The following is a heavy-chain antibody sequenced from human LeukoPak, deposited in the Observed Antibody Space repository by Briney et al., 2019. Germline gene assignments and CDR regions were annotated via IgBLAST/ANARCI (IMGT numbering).Heavy chain of an antibody. J-gene: IGHJ6*02. V-gene: IGHV4-4*02. CDR3: ATAPILRGEAGEQYKYGMDV. Sequence: PSETLSLTCAVSVGSISSGNWWSWVRQYPGKGLEWIGEVYHNGTPNYNPSLKSRVTISADTFKNHFSLKLTSVTAADTAVYYCATAPILRGEAGEQYKYGMDVWGQGTTVIVSS. CDR1: VGSISSGNW. D-gene: IGHD2-2*02. CDR2: VYHNGTP.